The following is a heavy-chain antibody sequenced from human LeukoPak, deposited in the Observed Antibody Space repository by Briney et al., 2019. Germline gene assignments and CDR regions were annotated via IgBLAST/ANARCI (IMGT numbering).Heavy chain of an antibody. V-gene: IGHV3-23*01. CDR3: AKDLGGWGRLGLNDY. D-gene: IGHD2-21*02. Sequence: GGSLRLSCAASGFTFSSYAMSWVRQAPGKGLEWVSAISGSGGSTYYADSVKGRFTISRDNSKNTLYLQMNSLRAEDTAVYCCAKDLGGWGRLGLNDYWGQGTLVTVSS. J-gene: IGHJ4*02. CDR1: GFTFSSYA. CDR2: ISGSGGST.